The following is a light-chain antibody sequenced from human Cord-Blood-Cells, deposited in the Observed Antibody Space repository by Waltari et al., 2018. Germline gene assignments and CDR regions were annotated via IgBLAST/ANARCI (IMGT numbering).Light chain of an antibody. V-gene: IGLV1-40*01. CDR1: SSNIGAGYE. J-gene: IGLJ2*01. CDR2: GNS. Sequence: QSVLTQPPSVSGAPGQRVTISCTGSSSNIGAGYEVHWYQQLPGTAPNLLIYGNSNRPSGVPDRFSGSKSGTSASLAITGLQAEDEADYYCQSYDSSLSGSVFGGGTKLTVL. CDR3: QSYDSSLSGSV.